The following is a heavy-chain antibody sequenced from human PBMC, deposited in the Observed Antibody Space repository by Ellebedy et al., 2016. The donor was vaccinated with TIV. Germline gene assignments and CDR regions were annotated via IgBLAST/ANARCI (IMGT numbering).Heavy chain of an antibody. CDR1: GGSISSHLHY. D-gene: IGHD3-10*01. Sequence: MPSETLSLTCTVSGGSISSHLHYWGWIRQPPGKGLEWIGSIYFSGTTAYNPSLKSRVSMSLDTPQSQFSLNLNSVTAADTAIYYFARVSGSAAVYYYYYYKDVWGTGTTVTVSS. CDR3: ARVSGSAAVYYYYYYKDV. J-gene: IGHJ6*03. V-gene: IGHV4-39*07. CDR2: IYFSGTT.